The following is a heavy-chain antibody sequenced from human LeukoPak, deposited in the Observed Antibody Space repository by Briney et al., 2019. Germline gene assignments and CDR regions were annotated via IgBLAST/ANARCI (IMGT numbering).Heavy chain of an antibody. V-gene: IGHV4-61*02. CDR1: GGSISSGSYY. Sequence: SETLSLTCTVSGGSISSGSYYWSWIRQPAGKGLEWIGRIYTSGSTNYNPSLKSRVTISVDTSKNQFSLKLSSVTAADTAVYYCARGPGYCSSTSCYYYYYYMDVWGKGTTVTVSS. D-gene: IGHD2-2*01. CDR2: IYTSGST. CDR3: ARGPGYCSSTSCYYYYYYMDV. J-gene: IGHJ6*03.